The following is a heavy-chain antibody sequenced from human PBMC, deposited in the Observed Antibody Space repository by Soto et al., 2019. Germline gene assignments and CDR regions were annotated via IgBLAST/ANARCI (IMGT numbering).Heavy chain of an antibody. Sequence: SETLSLTCTVSGGSISSYYWSWIRQPPGKGLEWIGYIYYSGSTNYNPSIKSRVTISVDTSKNQFSLKLSSVTAADTAVYYCARQMVFPYYFDYWGQGTLVTVS. CDR3: ARQMVFPYYFDY. CDR2: IYYSGST. V-gene: IGHV4-59*08. CDR1: GGSISSYY. J-gene: IGHJ4*02. D-gene: IGHD3-10*01.